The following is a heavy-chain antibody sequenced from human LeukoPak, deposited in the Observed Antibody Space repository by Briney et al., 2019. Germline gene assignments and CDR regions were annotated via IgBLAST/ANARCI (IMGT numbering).Heavy chain of an antibody. V-gene: IGHV4-34*01. Sequence: SETLSLTCAVYGGSFSGYYWSWIRQPPGKGLEWSGEINHSGSTNYNPSLKSRVTISVDTSKNQFSLKLSSVTAADTAVYYCARTIGYSYGSDYWGQGTLVTVSS. J-gene: IGHJ4*02. D-gene: IGHD5-18*01. CDR3: ARTIGYSYGSDY. CDR1: GGSFSGYY. CDR2: INHSGST.